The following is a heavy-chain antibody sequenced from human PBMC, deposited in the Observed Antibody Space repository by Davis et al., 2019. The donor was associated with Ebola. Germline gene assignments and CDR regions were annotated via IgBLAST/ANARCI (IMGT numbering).Heavy chain of an antibody. CDR1: GGPISSYY. V-gene: IGHV4-59*01. J-gene: IGHJ5*02. Sequence: MPSETLSLTCTVSGGPISSYYWSWIRQPPGKGLEWIGYIYYSGSTNYNPSLKSRVTISLDTSKNQFSLKLNSVTAADTAVYYCARQFDPWGQGILVTVSS. CDR2: IYYSGST. CDR3: ARQFDP.